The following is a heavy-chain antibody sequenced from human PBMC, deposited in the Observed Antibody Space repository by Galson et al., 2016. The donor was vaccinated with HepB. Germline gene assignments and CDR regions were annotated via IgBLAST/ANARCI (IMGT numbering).Heavy chain of an antibody. V-gene: IGHV4-34*01. CDR3: ARGGRDDAFDI. Sequence: ETLSLTCAVYGGSFNGNYWSWVRQPPGKGLEWLGEINHRGITNQNPSLNSRVAISVDTSKNRFSLKLSSVTAADTAVYYCARGGRDDAFDIWGQGTMATVSS. CDR1: GGSFNGNY. CDR2: INHRGIT. J-gene: IGHJ3*02.